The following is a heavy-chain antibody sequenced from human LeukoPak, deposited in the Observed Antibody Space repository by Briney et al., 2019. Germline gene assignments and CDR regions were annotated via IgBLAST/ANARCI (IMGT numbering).Heavy chain of an antibody. D-gene: IGHD3-10*01. V-gene: IGHV3-23*01. J-gene: IGHJ3*02. Sequence: GGSLRLSCAASGFTFSSYAMSWVRQAPGKGLEWVSAISGSGGSTYYADSVKGRFTISRDNSKNPLYLQMNSLRAEDPAVYYCAKLIAYYYGSGSYQFDDAFDIWGQGTMVTVSS. CDR1: GFTFSSYA. CDR3: AKLIAYYYGSGSYQFDDAFDI. CDR2: ISGSGGST.